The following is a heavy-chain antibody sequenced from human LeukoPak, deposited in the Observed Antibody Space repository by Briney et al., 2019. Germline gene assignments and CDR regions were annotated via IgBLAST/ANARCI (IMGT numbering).Heavy chain of an antibody. D-gene: IGHD3/OR15-3a*01. Sequence: GGSLRLSCAASGFTFSSYAMSWVRQAPGKGLEWVAVISYDGSNKYYADSVKGRFTISRDNSKNTLYLQMNSLTAEDTAVYYCAKLGLWGQGTLVTVSS. CDR3: AKLGL. CDR1: GFTFSSYA. V-gene: IGHV3-30-3*02. CDR2: ISYDGSNK. J-gene: IGHJ4*02.